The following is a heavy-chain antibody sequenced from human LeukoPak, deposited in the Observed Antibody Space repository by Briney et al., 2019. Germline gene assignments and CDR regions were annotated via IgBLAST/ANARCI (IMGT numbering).Heavy chain of an antibody. CDR3: AKEPYYYDSSGYYLSPI. V-gene: IGHV3-9*01. CDR1: GFTFDDYA. Sequence: PGRSLRLSCAASGFTFDDYAMHRVRQAPGKGLEWVSGISWNSGSIGYADSVKGRFTISRDNAKNSLYLQMNSLRAEDTALYYCAKEPYYYDSSGYYLSPIWGQGTMVTVSS. J-gene: IGHJ3*02. CDR2: ISWNSGSI. D-gene: IGHD3-22*01.